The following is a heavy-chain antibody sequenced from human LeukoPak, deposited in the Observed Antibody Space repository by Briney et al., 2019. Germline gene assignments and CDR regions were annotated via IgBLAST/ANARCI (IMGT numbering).Heavy chain of an antibody. CDR1: GFTFDNYG. V-gene: IGHV3-20*04. CDR2: ISWNGGDT. Sequence: PGGSLRLSCAASGFTFDNYGMSWVRQAPGKGLEWVSGISWNGGDTGYADSVKGRFTISRDNAKNTLYLQMGSLRADDMAVYYCARDGSDCRGGTCDRGPYDYWGQGTLVTVSS. CDR3: ARDGSDCRGGTCDRGPYDY. J-gene: IGHJ4*02. D-gene: IGHD2-15*01.